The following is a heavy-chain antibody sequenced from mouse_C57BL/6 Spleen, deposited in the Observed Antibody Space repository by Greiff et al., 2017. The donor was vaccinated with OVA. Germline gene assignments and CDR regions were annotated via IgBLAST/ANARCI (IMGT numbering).Heavy chain of an antibody. CDR3: AKGDYGSSPYDH. CDR2: IYPGGGYP. D-gene: IGHD1-1*01. CDR1: GYTFTNYW. Sequence: VQLQQPGAELVRPGTSVKMSCKASGYTFTNYWIGWVKQRPGHGLEWIGDIYPGGGYPNYNEKFKGKATLTVDKSSSPAYMQLSSLTSEDSADYYCAKGDYGSSPYDHWGQGTTLTVSS. J-gene: IGHJ2*01. V-gene: IGHV1-63*01.